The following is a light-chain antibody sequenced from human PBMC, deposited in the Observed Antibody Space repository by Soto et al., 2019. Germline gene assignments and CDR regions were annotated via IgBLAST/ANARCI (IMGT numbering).Light chain of an antibody. CDR2: DVS. V-gene: IGLV2-11*01. Sequence: QSALTQPASVSGSPGQSITISCTGTSSDVGNYNYVSWYQQHPGKPPKLMIYDVSKRPSGVPGRFSGSKSGNTASLTISGLQAEDEADYYCCSYGGGYTPLVFGGGTKLTVL. J-gene: IGLJ2*01. CDR1: SSDVGNYNY. CDR3: CSYGGGYTPLV.